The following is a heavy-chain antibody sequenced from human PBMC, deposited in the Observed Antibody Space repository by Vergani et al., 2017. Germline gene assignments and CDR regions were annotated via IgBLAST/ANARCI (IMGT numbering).Heavy chain of an antibody. Sequence: QVQLQQWGAGLLKPSETLSLTCAVYGGSFSGYYWSWIRQPPGKGLEWIGEINHSGSTNYNPSLKSRVTISVDTAKNQFSLKLSSVTAADTAVYYCARCSYDFWSGYYYYGMDVWGQGTTVTVSS. CDR1: GGSFSGYY. D-gene: IGHD3-3*01. CDR2: INHSGST. J-gene: IGHJ6*02. CDR3: ARCSYDFWSGYYYYGMDV. V-gene: IGHV4-34*01.